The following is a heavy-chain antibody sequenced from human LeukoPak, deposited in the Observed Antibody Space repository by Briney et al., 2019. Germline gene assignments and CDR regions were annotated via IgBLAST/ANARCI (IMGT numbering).Heavy chain of an antibody. CDR2: IYYSGST. Sequence: TSETLSLTCTVSGGSISSGGYYWSWIRQHPGTGLEWSGYIYYSGSTYYNPSLKSRVTISVDTSKNQFSLKLSSVTAADTAVYYCARDAQLSGSGSYGPFDYWGQGTLVTVSS. V-gene: IGHV4-31*03. D-gene: IGHD3-10*01. CDR1: GGSISSGGYY. CDR3: ARDAQLSGSGSYGPFDY. J-gene: IGHJ4*02.